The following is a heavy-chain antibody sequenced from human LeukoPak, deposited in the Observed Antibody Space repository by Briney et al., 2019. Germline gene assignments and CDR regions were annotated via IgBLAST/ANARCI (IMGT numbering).Heavy chain of an antibody. D-gene: IGHD3-3*01. J-gene: IGHJ4*02. Sequence: GASVKVSCKASGGTFSSYAISWVRQAPGQGLEWMGGIIPIFGTANYAQKFQGRVTITADESTSTAYMGLSSLRSEDTAVYYCARGLRFLDPRLFDYWGQGTLVTVSS. CDR2: IIPIFGTA. CDR1: GGTFSSYA. V-gene: IGHV1-69*13. CDR3: ARGLRFLDPRLFDY.